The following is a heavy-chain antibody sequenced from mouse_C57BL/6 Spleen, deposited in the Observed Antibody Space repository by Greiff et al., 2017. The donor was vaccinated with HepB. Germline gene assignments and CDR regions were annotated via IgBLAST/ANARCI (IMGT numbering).Heavy chain of an antibody. V-gene: IGHV1-26*01. CDR2: INPNNGGT. D-gene: IGHD4-1*01. CDR3: ARWDDYYAMDY. CDR1: GYTFTDYY. Sequence: EVQLQQSGPELVKPGASVKISCKASGYTFTDYYMNWVKQSHGKSLEWIGDINPNNGGTSYNQKFKGKATLTVDESSSTAYMELRSLTAEDSAVYYCARWDDYYAMDYWGQGTSVTVSS. J-gene: IGHJ4*01.